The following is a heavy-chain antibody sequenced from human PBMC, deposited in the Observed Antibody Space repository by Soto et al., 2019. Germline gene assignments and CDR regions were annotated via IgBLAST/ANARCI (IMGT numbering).Heavy chain of an antibody. V-gene: IGHV3-66*01. D-gene: IGHD3-10*01. CDR2: TYSGGAT. J-gene: IGHJ5*02. CDR1: GIPVSTSY. CDR3: ATSLLWFGELRS. Sequence: EVQLVESGGGLVQPGGSLRLSCAASGIPVSTSYMSWFRQAPGKGLEWVSLTYSGGATYYADSVQGRFSISRDNFNNPVDLQMNSLRAEDTAMYYCATSLLWFGELRSWGQGTLVSVSS.